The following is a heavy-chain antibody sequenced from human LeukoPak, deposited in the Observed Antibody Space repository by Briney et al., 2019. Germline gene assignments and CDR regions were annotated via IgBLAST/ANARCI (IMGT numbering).Heavy chain of an antibody. D-gene: IGHD6-13*01. V-gene: IGHV3-74*01. CDR1: GFTFSSHW. J-gene: IGHJ4*02. CDR3: ARDYAGQQRDY. Sequence: QPGGSLRLSCAASGFTFSSHWMHWVRQAPGKGLVWVSRINSDGSSTSNADSVKGRFTISRDDAKNSLYLQMNSLRAEDTAVYYCARDYAGQQRDYWGQGTLVTVSS. CDR2: INSDGSST.